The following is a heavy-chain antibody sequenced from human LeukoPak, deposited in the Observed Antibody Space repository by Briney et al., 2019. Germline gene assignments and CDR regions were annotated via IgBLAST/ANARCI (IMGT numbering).Heavy chain of an antibody. V-gene: IGHV3-23*01. CDR1: GFTFSSYA. Sequence: GGSLRLSCAASGFTFSSYAMSWVRQAPGKGLEWVSAISGSGGSTYYADSVKGRFTISRDNSKNTLYLQMNSLSAEDTAVYYCAKDRTVTTQPPAFDIWGQGTMVTVSS. CDR2: ISGSGGST. D-gene: IGHD4-17*01. J-gene: IGHJ3*02. CDR3: AKDRTVTTQPPAFDI.